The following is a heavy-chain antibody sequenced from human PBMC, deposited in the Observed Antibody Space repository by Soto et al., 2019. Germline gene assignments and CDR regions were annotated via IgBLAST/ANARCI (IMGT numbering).Heavy chain of an antibody. Sequence: PGGSLRLSCAASGFTFSSYSMNWVCQAPGKGLEWVSYISSSSSTIYYADSVKGRFTISRDNAKNSLYLQMNSLRDEDTAVYYCARDDYYDTSGYLALFDYWGQGTLVTFSS. V-gene: IGHV3-48*02. CDR1: GFTFSSYS. CDR2: ISSSSSTI. J-gene: IGHJ4*02. CDR3: ARDDYYDTSGYLALFDY. D-gene: IGHD3-22*01.